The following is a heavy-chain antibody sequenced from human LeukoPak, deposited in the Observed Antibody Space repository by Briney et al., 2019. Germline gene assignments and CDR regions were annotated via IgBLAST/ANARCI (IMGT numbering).Heavy chain of an antibody. CDR1: GDSVSSNSAD. J-gene: IGHJ6*02. V-gene: IGHV6-1*01. D-gene: IGHD4-17*01. CDR2: TYYRSKWYN. CDR3: AREDYYGDYYYYGMDV. Sequence: SQTLSLTCAISGDSVSSNSADWNWIRQSPSRGLEWLGRTYYRSKWYNDYAVSVKSRITINPDTSKNQFSLQLNSVTPEDTAVYYCAREDYYGDYYYYGMDVWGQGTTVTVSS.